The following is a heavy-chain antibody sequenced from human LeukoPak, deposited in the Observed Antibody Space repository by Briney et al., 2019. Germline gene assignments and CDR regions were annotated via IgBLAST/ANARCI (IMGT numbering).Heavy chain of an antibody. V-gene: IGHV1-8*01. CDR1: GYTFSYYD. Sequence: GASVKVSCKASGYTFSYYDINWVRQATGQGREWMGWMNPKTGDTGYAQNFQGRVTMTRDTSISTAYMELSSLRSEDTAVYYRARSRGYSESYHDYWGQGTLVTVSS. CDR2: MNPKTGDT. D-gene: IGHD6-13*01. CDR3: ARSRGYSESYHDY. J-gene: IGHJ4*02.